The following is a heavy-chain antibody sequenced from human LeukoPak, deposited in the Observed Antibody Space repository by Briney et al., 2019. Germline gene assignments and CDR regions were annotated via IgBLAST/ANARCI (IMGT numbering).Heavy chain of an antibody. D-gene: IGHD6-19*01. V-gene: IGHV4-34*01. CDR2: INHSGST. CDR3: ASEGIAVAGTRAFDI. CDR1: GGSFSGYY. J-gene: IGHJ3*02. Sequence: SETLSLTCAVYGGSFSGYYWGWIRQPPGKGLEWIGEINHSGSTNYNPSLKSRVTISVDTSKNQFSLKLSSVTAADTAVYYCASEGIAVAGTRAFDIWGQGTMVTVSS.